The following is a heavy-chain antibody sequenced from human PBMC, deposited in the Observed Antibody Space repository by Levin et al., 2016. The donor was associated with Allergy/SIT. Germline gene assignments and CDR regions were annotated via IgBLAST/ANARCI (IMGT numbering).Heavy chain of an antibody. D-gene: IGHD5-18*01. J-gene: IGHJ6*02. CDR2: IYYSGST. Sequence: SETLSLTCSVSGGSMSTFVNDWGWIRQPPGKGLEWIGYIYYSGSTKSNPSLKSRVTISIDTSKNQFSLNLNSVTAADTAVYYCAKGRDSYNHVWGQGTTVTVSS. CDR1: GGSMSTFVND. V-gene: IGHV4-61*08. CDR3: AKGRDSYNHV.